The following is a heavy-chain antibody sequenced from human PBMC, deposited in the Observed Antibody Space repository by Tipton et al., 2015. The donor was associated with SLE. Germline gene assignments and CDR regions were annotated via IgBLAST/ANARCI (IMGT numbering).Heavy chain of an antibody. CDR3: ARGPFWSGSWDY. D-gene: IGHD3-3*01. J-gene: IGHJ4*02. CDR2: IYYSGST. CDR1: GGSISSSSYY. V-gene: IGHV4-39*07. Sequence: TLSLTCTVSGGSISSSSYYWGWIRQPPGKGLEWIGSIYYSGSTYYNPSLKSRVTISVDTSNNQFSLKLSSVTAADTAVYYCARGPFWSGSWDYWGQGTLVTVSS.